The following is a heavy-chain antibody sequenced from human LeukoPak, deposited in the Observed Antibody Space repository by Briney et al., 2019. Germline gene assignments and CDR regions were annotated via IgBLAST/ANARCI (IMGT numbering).Heavy chain of an antibody. V-gene: IGHV3-23*01. D-gene: IGHD3-22*01. CDR2: ISGSGGST. J-gene: IGHJ4*02. Sequence: GGSLRLSCAASGFTFSSYAMSWVRQAPGKGLEWVSAISGSGGSTYYADSVKGRFTISRDNSKNTLYLQMNSLRAEDTAVYYCAKDYLNYYDSSGYLVNFDYWGQGTLVTVSP. CDR3: AKDYLNYYDSSGYLVNFDY. CDR1: GFTFSSYA.